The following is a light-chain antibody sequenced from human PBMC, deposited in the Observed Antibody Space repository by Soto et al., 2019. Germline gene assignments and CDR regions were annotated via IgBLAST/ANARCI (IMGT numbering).Light chain of an antibody. Sequence: EIVMTQSPATLSVSPGERATLSCRASRSVSSNLAWYQQKPGQAPRLLIYGASTRATGIPARFSVSGSGTEFTLTISSLQSEDFAVYYCQQYNNWPPGTFGQGTKVEIK. CDR1: RSVSSN. V-gene: IGKV3-15*01. J-gene: IGKJ1*01. CDR3: QQYNNWPPGT. CDR2: GAS.